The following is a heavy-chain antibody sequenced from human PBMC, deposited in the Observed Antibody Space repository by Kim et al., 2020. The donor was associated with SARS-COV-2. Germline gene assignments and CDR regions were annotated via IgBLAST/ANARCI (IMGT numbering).Heavy chain of an antibody. Sequence: SETLSLTCAVYGGSFSGYYWSWIRQPPGKGLEWIGEINHSGSTNYNPSLKSRVTISVDTSKNQFSLKLSSVTAADTAVYYCARGLFDVLRYFDWFLGGLDYWGQGTLVTVSS. V-gene: IGHV4-34*01. CDR1: GGSFSGYY. CDR2: INHSGST. CDR3: ARGLFDVLRYFDWFLGGLDY. J-gene: IGHJ4*02. D-gene: IGHD3-9*01.